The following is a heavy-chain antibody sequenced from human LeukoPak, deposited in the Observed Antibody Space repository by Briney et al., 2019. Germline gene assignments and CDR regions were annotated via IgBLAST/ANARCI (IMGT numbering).Heavy chain of an antibody. CDR1: GFTFDDYA. CDR2: ISWNSGSI. V-gene: IGHV3-9*01. J-gene: IGHJ4*02. CDR3: PKDIRHSSSWPGIDY. Sequence: GRSLRLSCAASGFTFDDYAMHWVRQAPGKGLEWVSGISWNSGSIGYADSVKGRFTISRDNAKNSLYLQMNSLRAEDTALYYCPKDIRHSSSWPGIDYWGQGTLVTVSS. D-gene: IGHD6-13*01.